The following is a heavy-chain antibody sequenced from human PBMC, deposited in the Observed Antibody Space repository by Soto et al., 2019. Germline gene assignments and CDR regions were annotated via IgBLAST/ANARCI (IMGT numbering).Heavy chain of an antibody. D-gene: IGHD7-27*01. CDR3: ARDSDWGNFDY. V-gene: IGHV3-74*01. J-gene: IGHJ4*02. CDR1: GFTFSSYW. CDR2: INSDGSST. Sequence: GGSLRLSCAASGFTFSSYWMHWVRQAPGKGLGWVSRINSDGSSTSYADTVKGRFTISRDNDKNTLYLQMNSLRDEETAVYYCARDSDWGNFDYWGQGTLVTVSS.